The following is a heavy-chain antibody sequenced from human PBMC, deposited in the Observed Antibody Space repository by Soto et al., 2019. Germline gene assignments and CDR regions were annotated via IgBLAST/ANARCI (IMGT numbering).Heavy chain of an antibody. J-gene: IGHJ4*02. V-gene: IGHV4-61*08. CDR1: GGSVSSGAYY. CDR3: ARGFGRGWLQFTTFDY. D-gene: IGHD6-19*01. Sequence: ASETLSLTCSVSGGSVSSGAYYWSWVRRPPGKGLEWIGCIYYSGDANYNPSLKSRVTISADTSKNQFSLKLSSVTAADSAVYYCARGFGRGWLQFTTFDYWGQGTLVTVSS. CDR2: IYYSGDA.